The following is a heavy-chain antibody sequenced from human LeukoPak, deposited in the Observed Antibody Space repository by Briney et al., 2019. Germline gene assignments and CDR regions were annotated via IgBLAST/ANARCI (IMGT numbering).Heavy chain of an antibody. V-gene: IGHV3-73*01. D-gene: IGHD4-11*01. Sequence: GGSLRLSCAASGFTFSGSAMPWVRQASGKGLEWVGRIRSKANSYATAYAASVKGRFTISRDDSKNTAYLQMNSLKTEDTAVYYCTSPGLQFDYWGQGTLVTVSS. CDR3: TSPGLQFDY. J-gene: IGHJ4*02. CDR1: GFTFSGSA. CDR2: IRSKANSYAT.